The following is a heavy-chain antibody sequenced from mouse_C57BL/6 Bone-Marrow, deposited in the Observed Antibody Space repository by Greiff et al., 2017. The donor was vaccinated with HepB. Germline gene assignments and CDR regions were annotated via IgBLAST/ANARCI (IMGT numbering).Heavy chain of an antibody. CDR1: GYTFTSYW. CDR3: ARRGGYTLYAMDY. D-gene: IGHD2-2*01. J-gene: IGHJ4*01. V-gene: IGHV1-53*01. CDR2: INPSNGGT. Sequence: QVQLQQSGTELVKPGASVKLSCKASGYTFTSYWMHWVKQRPGQGLEWIGNINPSNGGTNYNEKFKSKATLTVDKSSSKAYMQRSSLTSEDSAVYYCARRGGYTLYAMDYWGQGTSVTVSS.